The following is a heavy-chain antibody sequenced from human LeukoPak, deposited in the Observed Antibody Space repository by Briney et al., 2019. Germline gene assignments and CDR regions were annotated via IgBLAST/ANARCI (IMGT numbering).Heavy chain of an antibody. V-gene: IGHV3-23*01. CDR1: GFTFSSYA. CDR3: AKDRVSGDGYNSLDY. D-gene: IGHD5-24*01. J-gene: IGHJ4*02. Sequence: GGSLRLSCAASGFTFSSYAMSWVRQAPGKGLEWVAAISGSGGSTYYADSVKGRFTISRDNSKKTVFLQMDSLRAEDTAVYYCAKDRVSGDGYNSLDYWGQGTLVTVSS. CDR2: ISGSGGST.